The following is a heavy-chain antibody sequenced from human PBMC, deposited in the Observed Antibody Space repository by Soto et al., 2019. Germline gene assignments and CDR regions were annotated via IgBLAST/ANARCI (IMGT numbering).Heavy chain of an antibody. D-gene: IGHD5-18*01. CDR1: GFTFSSYE. CDR3: ARDLRHGRGYSYGKGFYGMDV. V-gene: IGHV3-48*03. J-gene: IGHJ6*02. Sequence: EVQLVESGGGLVQPGGSLRLSCAASGFTFSSYEMNWVRQAPGKGLEWVSYISSSGSTIYYADSVKGRFTISRDNAKNSLYLQMNSLRAEDTAVYYCARDLRHGRGYSYGKGFYGMDVWGQGTTVTVSS. CDR2: ISSSGSTI.